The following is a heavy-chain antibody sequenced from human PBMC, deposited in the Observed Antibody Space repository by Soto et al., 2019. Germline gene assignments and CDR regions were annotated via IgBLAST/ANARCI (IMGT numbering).Heavy chain of an antibody. V-gene: IGHV1-69*06. Sequence: GASVKVSCKASGCTFSSYAISWVRQAPGQGLEWMGGIIPIFGTANYAQKFQGRVTITADKSTSTAYMELSSLRSEDTAVYYCARGRGYYGSGSYYILDYWGQGTLVTVSS. D-gene: IGHD3-10*01. CDR3: ARGRGYYGSGSYYILDY. CDR1: GCTFSSYA. J-gene: IGHJ4*02. CDR2: IIPIFGTA.